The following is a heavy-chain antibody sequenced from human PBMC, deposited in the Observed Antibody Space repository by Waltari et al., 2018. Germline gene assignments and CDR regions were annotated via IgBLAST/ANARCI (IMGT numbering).Heavy chain of an antibody. J-gene: IGHJ5*02. V-gene: IGHV1-69*05. CDR1: GGTFSSYA. Sequence: QVQLVQSGAEVKKPGSSVKVSCKASGGTFSSYANSWVRQAPGQGLEWMGGVIPIFGTANYAQKFQGRVTITTDESTSTAYMELSSLRSEDTAVYYCASVKYYPHHWFDPWGQGTLVTVSS. D-gene: IGHD3-10*01. CDR3: ASVKYYPHHWFDP. CDR2: VIPIFGTA.